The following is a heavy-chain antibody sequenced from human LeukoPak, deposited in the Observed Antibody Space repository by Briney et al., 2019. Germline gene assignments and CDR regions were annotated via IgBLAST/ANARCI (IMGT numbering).Heavy chain of an antibody. J-gene: IGHJ6*03. V-gene: IGHV3-21*01. CDR3: ARAPPLYYYYMDV. CDR2: ISSSSSYI. Sequence: PGGSLRLSCAASGFTFSSYSVNWVRQAPGKGLEWVSSISSSSSYIYYADSVKGRFTISRDNAKNSLYLQMNSLRAEDTAVYYCARAPPLYYYYMDVWGKGTTVTVSS. CDR1: GFTFSSYS.